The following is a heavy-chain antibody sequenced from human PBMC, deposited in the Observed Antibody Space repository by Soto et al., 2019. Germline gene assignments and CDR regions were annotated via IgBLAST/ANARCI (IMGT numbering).Heavy chain of an antibody. CDR1: GYTFTSYA. D-gene: IGHD4-17*01. Sequence: SVKVSCKASGYTFTSYAISWVRQAPGQGLEWMGGIIPIFGTANYAQKFQGRVTITADESTSTAYMELSSLRSEDTAVYYCARDSDYGDYTGFDYWGQGTLVTVSS. J-gene: IGHJ4*02. CDR3: ARDSDYGDYTGFDY. CDR2: IIPIFGTA. V-gene: IGHV1-69*13.